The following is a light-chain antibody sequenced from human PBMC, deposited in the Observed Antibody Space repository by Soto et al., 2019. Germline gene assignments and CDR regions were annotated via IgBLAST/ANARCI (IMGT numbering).Light chain of an antibody. CDR3: HQYANSRT. CDR1: QSVSSSY. J-gene: IGKJ1*01. Sequence: IVVTLSPRTVSLSTGERATLPCRASQSVSSSYLAWYQQKPGQVPRLLIYDASSRATGIPDRFSGSGSGTDFTLTISRLEPEDFAVYYCHQYANSRTFGQGTKVDIK. CDR2: DAS. V-gene: IGKV3-20*01.